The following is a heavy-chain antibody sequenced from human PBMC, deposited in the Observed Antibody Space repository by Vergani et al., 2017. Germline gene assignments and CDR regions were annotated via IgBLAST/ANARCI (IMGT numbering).Heavy chain of an antibody. Sequence: EVQLVESGGGLVKPGGSLRLSCAASGFTFSNAWMSWVRQAPGKGLEWVGRIKSKTDGGTTDYAAPVKGRFTISRDNAKNSLYLQMNSLRAEDTALYYCAKDNSGGISYYYYGMDVWGQGTTVTVSS. CDR1: GFTFSNAW. J-gene: IGHJ6*02. D-gene: IGHD2-15*01. V-gene: IGHV3-15*05. CDR3: AKDNSGGISYYYYGMDV. CDR2: IKSKTDGGTT.